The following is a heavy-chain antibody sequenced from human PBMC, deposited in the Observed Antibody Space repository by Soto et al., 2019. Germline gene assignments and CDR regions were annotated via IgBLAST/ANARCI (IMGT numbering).Heavy chain of an antibody. Sequence: GGSLRLSCAASGFTFSSYGMHWVRQAPGKGLEWVAVISYDGSNKYYADSVKGRFTISRDNSKNTLYLQMNSLRAEDTAVYYCAKSRGSIVLVPAAVDYWGQGTLVTVSS. CDR3: AKSRGSIVLVPAAVDY. J-gene: IGHJ4*02. CDR1: GFTFSSYG. D-gene: IGHD2-2*01. V-gene: IGHV3-30*18. CDR2: ISYDGSNK.